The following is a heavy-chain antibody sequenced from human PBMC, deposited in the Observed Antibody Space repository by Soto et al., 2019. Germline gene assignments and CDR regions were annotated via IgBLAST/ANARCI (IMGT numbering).Heavy chain of an antibody. Sequence: PGGSLRLSCAASGFTFSSYSMNWVRQAPGKGLEWVSSISSSSSYIYYADSVKGRFTISRDNAKNSLYLQMNSLRAEDTAVYYCAREIVVVPAAIPGFDPWGQGTLVTVSS. D-gene: IGHD2-2*01. V-gene: IGHV3-21*01. J-gene: IGHJ5*02. CDR1: GFTFSSYS. CDR3: AREIVVVPAAIPGFDP. CDR2: ISSSSSYI.